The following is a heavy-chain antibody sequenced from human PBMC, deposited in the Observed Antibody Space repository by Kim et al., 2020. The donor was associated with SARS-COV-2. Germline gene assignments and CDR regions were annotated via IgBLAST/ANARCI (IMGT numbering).Heavy chain of an antibody. CDR1: GFTFSSYA. J-gene: IGHJ3*02. V-gene: IGHV3-64*01. CDR3: ARGDAFDI. Sequence: GGSLRLSCAASGFTFSSYAMHWVRQAPGKGLECVSAISRNGGSTYYANSVKGRFTISRDNSKNTLYLQMGSLRAEDMAVYYCARGDAFDIWGQGTMVTVSS. CDR2: ISRNGGST.